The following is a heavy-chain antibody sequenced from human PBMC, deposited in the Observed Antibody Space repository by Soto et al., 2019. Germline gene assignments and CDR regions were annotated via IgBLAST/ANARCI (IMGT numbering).Heavy chain of an antibody. CDR2: ISTDGTST. CDR3: ARKRSTVTIGYYYYGMDV. D-gene: IGHD4-17*01. CDR1: GFTFSSFW. Sequence: GGSLRLSCAASGFTFSSFWMHWVRQVPGKGLVWVSRISTDGTSTYYADSVKGRFTISRDNSKNTLYLQMNSLRAEDTAVYYCARKRSTVTIGYYYYGMDVWGQGTTVTVSS. V-gene: IGHV3-74*01. J-gene: IGHJ6*02.